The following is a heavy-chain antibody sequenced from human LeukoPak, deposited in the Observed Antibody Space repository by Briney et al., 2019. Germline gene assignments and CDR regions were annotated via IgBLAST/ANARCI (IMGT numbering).Heavy chain of an antibody. D-gene: IGHD2-21*01. CDR3: ANLLRWS. CDR2: ISYDGSNK. J-gene: IGHJ5*02. CDR1: GFTFSSYG. V-gene: IGHV3-30*18. Sequence: GGSLRLSCAASGFTFSSYGMHWVRQAPGKGLEWVAVISYDGSNKYYADSVKGRFTISRDNSKNTLYLQMNSLRAEDTAVYYCANLLRWSWGQGTLVTVSS.